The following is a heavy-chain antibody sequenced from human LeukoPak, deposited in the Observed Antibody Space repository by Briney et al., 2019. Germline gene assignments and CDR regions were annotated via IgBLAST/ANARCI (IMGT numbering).Heavy chain of an antibody. V-gene: IGHV3-9*01. D-gene: IGHD4-17*01. CDR3: AKDAVTTGFHDAFDI. J-gene: IGHJ3*02. CDR1: GFTFDDYA. Sequence: GGSLRLSCAASGFTFDDYAMHWVRQAPGKGLEWVSGISWNSGSIGYADSVKGRFTISRDNAKNSLYLQMNSLRAEDTALYYCAKDAVTTGFHDAFDIWGQGTMVTVSS. CDR2: ISWNSGSI.